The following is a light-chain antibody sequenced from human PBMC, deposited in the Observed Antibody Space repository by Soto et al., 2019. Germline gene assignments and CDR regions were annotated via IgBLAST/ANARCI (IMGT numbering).Light chain of an antibody. CDR3: QHNYSIPLT. V-gene: IGKV4-1*01. CDR2: WAS. Sequence: DIVMTQSPDSLAVSLGERATINCKSSQSVFYTSNSRNYLAWYQQRPVQAPKLLISWASTREFGVPDRFSSRASGTDLLLTISGLHDEDVAVYCCQHNYSIPLTFGGGTKVEIK. CDR1: QSVFYTSNSRNY. J-gene: IGKJ4*01.